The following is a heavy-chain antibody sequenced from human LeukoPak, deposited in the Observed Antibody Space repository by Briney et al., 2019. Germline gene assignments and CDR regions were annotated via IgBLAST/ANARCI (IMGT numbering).Heavy chain of an antibody. CDR1: GVSVSSGGYY. J-gene: IGHJ4*02. Sequence: SETLSLTCTVSGVSVSSGGYYWSWIRQPPGKGLEWIGYIYYSASTNYNPSLKSRVTISVDTSKNQFSLKLASVSAADTAVYYCARGYTTGYFDYWGQGILVTVSS. D-gene: IGHD5-18*01. V-gene: IGHV4-61*08. CDR3: ARGYTTGYFDY. CDR2: IYYSAST.